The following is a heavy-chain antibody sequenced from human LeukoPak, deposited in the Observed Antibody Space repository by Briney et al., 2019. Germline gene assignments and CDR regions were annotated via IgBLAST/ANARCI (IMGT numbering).Heavy chain of an antibody. CDR3: AKASGAAAFFIYFQH. V-gene: IGHV3-23*01. J-gene: IGHJ1*01. CDR1: GFTFSSYA. CDR2: ISGSGGST. Sequence: PGGSLRLSCAASGFTFSSYAMSWVRQAPGKGLEWASAISGSGGSTYYADSVKGRFTISRDNSKNTLYLQMNSLRAEDTAVYYCAKASGAAAFFIYFQHWGQGTLVNVSS. D-gene: IGHD6-13*01.